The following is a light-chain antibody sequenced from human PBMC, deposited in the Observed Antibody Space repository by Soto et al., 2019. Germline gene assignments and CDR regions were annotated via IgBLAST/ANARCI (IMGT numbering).Light chain of an antibody. J-gene: IGLJ1*01. CDR3: AAWDDSLSGQV. CDR2: EVS. CDR1: SSDVGGYNY. Sequence: QSALTQPPSASGSHRQSVTISCTGTSSDVGGYNYVSWYQQLPGKAPKLMIYEVSKRPSGVPDRFSGSKSGTSASLTISGLRSEDEADYYCAAWDDSLSGQVFGTGTKVTVL. V-gene: IGLV2-8*01.